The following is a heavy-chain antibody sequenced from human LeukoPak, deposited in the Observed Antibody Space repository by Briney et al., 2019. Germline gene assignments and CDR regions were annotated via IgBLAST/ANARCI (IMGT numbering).Heavy chain of an antibody. CDR2: IYDSGST. V-gene: IGHV4-38-2*01. Sequence: SETLSLTCAVSGYSISSGYYWGWIRQPPGKGLEWIGSIYDSGSTYYNPSLKSRVTISVDTSKNQFSLKLSSVTAADTAVYYCARAAPHSYYYDSSGYYYPYYFDYWGQGTLVTVSS. CDR1: GYSISSGYY. D-gene: IGHD3-22*01. CDR3: ARAAPHSYYYDSSGYYYPYYFDY. J-gene: IGHJ4*02.